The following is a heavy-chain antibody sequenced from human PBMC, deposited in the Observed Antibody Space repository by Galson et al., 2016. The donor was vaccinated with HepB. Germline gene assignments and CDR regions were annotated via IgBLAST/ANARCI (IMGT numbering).Heavy chain of an antibody. CDR1: GFIFRSYG. CDR2: IGGSGGGT. CDR3: AKMPDAVVEPATFDY. D-gene: IGHD2-2*01. V-gene: IGHV3-23*01. J-gene: IGHJ4*02. Sequence: SLRLSCAASGFIFRSYGMHWVRQAPGKGLEWVSSIGGSGGGTYYADSVKGRFTISRDNFRDTLYLHMNSLRAEDTAVYYCAKMPDAVVEPATFDYWGQGTLVTVSS.